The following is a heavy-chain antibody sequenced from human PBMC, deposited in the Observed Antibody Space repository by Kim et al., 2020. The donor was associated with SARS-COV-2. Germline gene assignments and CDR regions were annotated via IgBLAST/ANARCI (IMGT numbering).Heavy chain of an antibody. CDR2: IYYSGST. D-gene: IGHD2-15*01. CDR3: ASTPLDIVVVVAASPEGWFDP. CDR1: GGSISSSSYY. J-gene: IGHJ5*02. V-gene: IGHV4-39*01. Sequence: SETLSLTCTVSGGSISSSSYYWGWIRQPPGKGLEWIGSIYYSGSTYYNPSLKSRVTISVDTSKNQFSLKLSSVTAADTAVYYCASTPLDIVVVVAASPEGWFDPWGQGTLDTVSS.